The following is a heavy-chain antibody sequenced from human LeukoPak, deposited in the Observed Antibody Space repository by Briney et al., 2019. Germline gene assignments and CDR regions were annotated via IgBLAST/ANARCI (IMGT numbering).Heavy chain of an antibody. CDR1: GFTFSTYA. D-gene: IGHD1-26*01. Sequence: GGSLRLSCAASGFTFSTYAVTWVRQAPGKGLEWVSTISGSGDSTYYADSVKGRFTISRDNAKNTLYLQMNSLRAEDTAVYYCARECGSYYFWDSPYYFDYWGQGTLVTVSS. CDR2: ISGSGDST. V-gene: IGHV3-23*01. CDR3: ARECGSYYFWDSPYYFDY. J-gene: IGHJ4*02.